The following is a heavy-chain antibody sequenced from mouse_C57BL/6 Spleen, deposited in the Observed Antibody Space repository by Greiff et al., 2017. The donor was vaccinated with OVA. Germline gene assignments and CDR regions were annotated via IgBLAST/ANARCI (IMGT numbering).Heavy chain of an antibody. V-gene: IGHV1-80*01. CDR1: GYAFSSYW. CDR3: ARNYYGTSYFDY. CDR2: IYPGDGDT. J-gene: IGHJ2*01. D-gene: IGHD1-1*01. Sequence: LHPSLSSLFPPVASVPLSCKASGYAFSSYWMNWVKQRPGKGLEWLGQIYPGDGDTNYNGKFKGKATLTADKSSSTAYMQLSSLTSEDSAVYFCARNYYGTSYFDYWGQGTTLTVSS.